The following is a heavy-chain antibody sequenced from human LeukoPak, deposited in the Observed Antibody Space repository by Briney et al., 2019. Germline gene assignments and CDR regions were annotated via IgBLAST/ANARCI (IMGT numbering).Heavy chain of an antibody. D-gene: IGHD2-15*01. V-gene: IGHV5-51*01. CDR1: GYSFTNNW. J-gene: IGHJ5*02. CDR2: TYPGDSNT. CDR3: VRSPACSSGTCYPNWFDP. Sequence: GESLKISCKGSGYSFTNNWIGWVRQMPGKGLEWMGITYPGDSNTRYSPSFQGQVTISADKSISSAYVQWSSLKASDTAMYYCVRSPACSSGTCYPNWFDPWGQGTLVTVSS.